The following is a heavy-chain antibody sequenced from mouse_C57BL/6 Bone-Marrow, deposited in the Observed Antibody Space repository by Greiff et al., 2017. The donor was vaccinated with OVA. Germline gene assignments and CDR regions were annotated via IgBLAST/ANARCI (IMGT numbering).Heavy chain of an antibody. CDR1: GFTFSSYA. J-gene: IGHJ3*01. Sequence: EVKVVESGEGLVKPGGSLKLSCAASGFTFSSYAMSWVRQTPEKRLEWVAYISSGGDYIFYADTVKGRFTISRDNARNTLYRQMSSLKSEDTAMYYCTRGAIWLRRPFAYWGQGTLVTVSA. CDR2: ISSGGDYI. V-gene: IGHV5-9-1*02. D-gene: IGHD2-2*01. CDR3: TRGAIWLRRPFAY.